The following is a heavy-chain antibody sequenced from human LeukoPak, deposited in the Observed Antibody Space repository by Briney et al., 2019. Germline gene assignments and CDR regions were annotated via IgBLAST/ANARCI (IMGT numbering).Heavy chain of an antibody. J-gene: IGHJ3*02. V-gene: IGHV3-30*18. CDR2: ISDDGSKK. CDR3: AKDGWYQLLDDASDI. CDR1: GFTFSSYG. Sequence: GRSLRLSCAASGFTFSSYGMHWVRQAPGKGLEWVAVISDDGSKKYSADSVKGRFTISRDNSKNTLYLQMNSLRAEDTAVYYCAKDGWYQLLDDASDIWGQGTMVTVSS. D-gene: IGHD2-2*01.